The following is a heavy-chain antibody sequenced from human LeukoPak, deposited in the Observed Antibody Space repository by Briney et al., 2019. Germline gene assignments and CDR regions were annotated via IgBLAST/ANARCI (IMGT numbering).Heavy chain of an antibody. Sequence: GGSLRLSCAASGFTFSSYAMSWVRQAPGKGREWVSAISGSGGSTYYADYVKGRFTISRDNSKNTLYLQMNSLRAEDTAVYYCAKDVRYCSSASCIYCTNGVCSYYYYYMDVWGRGTTVTVSS. J-gene: IGHJ6*03. CDR3: AKDVRYCSSASCIYCTNGVCSYYYYYMDV. D-gene: IGHD2-8*01. V-gene: IGHV3-23*01. CDR2: ISGSGGST. CDR1: GFTFSSYA.